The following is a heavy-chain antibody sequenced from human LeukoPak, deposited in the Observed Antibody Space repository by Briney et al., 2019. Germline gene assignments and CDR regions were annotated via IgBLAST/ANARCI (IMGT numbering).Heavy chain of an antibody. Sequence: PSETLSLTCTISGGSVSSGNYYWSWIRQPPGKGLEWIGYISYSGSTNYNPSLKSRVTISVDTSKNRFSLRLSSVTAADTAVYYRARGGPSLGVDYWGQGTLVTVSS. J-gene: IGHJ4*02. CDR3: ARGGPSLGVDY. V-gene: IGHV4-61*01. D-gene: IGHD5/OR15-5a*01. CDR1: GGSVSSGNYY. CDR2: ISYSGST.